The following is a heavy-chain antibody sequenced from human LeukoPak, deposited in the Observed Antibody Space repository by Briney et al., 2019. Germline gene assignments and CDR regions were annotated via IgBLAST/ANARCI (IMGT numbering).Heavy chain of an antibody. J-gene: IGHJ4*02. V-gene: IGHV3-48*01. D-gene: IGHD4-23*01. CDR3: AREPPTSTVVIRGHAFDY. Sequence: GGSLRLSCAASGFTFSSYSMNWVRQAPGKGLEWVSYISSSSTIYYADSVKGRFTISRDNAKNSLYLQMNSLRAEDTAVYYCAREPPTSTVVIRGHAFDYWGQGTLVTVSS. CDR1: GFTFSSYS. CDR2: ISSSSTI.